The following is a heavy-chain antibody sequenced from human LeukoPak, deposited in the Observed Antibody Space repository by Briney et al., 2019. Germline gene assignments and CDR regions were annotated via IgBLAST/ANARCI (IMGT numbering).Heavy chain of an antibody. CDR3: ARGYSFDY. J-gene: IGHJ4*02. V-gene: IGHV6-1*01. CDR2: TYYRSKWYN. CDR1: GDSVSRNTTA. Sequence: SQTLSLTCAISGDSVSRNTTAWNWIRQSPSRGLEWLGRTYYRSKWYNDYAVSVKSRITINPDTSKNQFSLQPDSVTPEDTAVYYCARGYSFDYWGRGTLVTVSS.